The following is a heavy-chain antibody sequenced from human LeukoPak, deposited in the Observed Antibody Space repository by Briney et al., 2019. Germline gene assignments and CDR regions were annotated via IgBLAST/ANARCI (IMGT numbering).Heavy chain of an antibody. CDR3: ARDLDYGDYAWFDP. V-gene: IGHV1-2*02. J-gene: IGHJ5*02. CDR2: INPNSGGT. Sequence: ASVKVSRKASGYTFTGYYMHWVRQAPGQGLEWMGWINPNSGGTNYAQKFQGRVTMTRDTSISTAYMELSRLRSDDTAVYYCARDLDYGDYAWFDPWGQGTLVTVSS. CDR1: GYTFTGYY. D-gene: IGHD4-17*01.